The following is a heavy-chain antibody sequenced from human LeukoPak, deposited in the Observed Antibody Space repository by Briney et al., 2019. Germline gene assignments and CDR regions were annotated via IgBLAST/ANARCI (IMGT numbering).Heavy chain of an antibody. CDR3: ARERWIQPSNWFDP. V-gene: IGHV4-61*02. CDR1: GGSISSGSYY. CDR2: IYTSGST. J-gene: IGHJ5*02. Sequence: SETLSLTCIVSGGSISSGSYYWSWIRQPAGGGLEWIGRIYTSGSTNYNPSLKSRVTISVDTSKNQFSLKLTSVTAADTAVYYCARERWIQPSNWFDPWGQGTLVTVSS. D-gene: IGHD5-18*01.